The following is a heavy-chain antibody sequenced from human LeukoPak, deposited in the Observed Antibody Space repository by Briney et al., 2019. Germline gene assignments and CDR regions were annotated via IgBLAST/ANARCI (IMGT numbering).Heavy chain of an antibody. J-gene: IGHJ5*02. V-gene: IGHV4-59*01. D-gene: IGHD6-19*01. CDR2: IYYSGST. CDR3: ARGGIAVAWGWFDP. CDR1: GVTISSYY. Sequence: SESLTLTCTASGVTISSYYWSWIRQPPGKGLEWVGYIYYSGSTNYNPSLKSRVTISVDTSKNQFSLKLSSVTAADTAVYYCARGGIAVAWGWFDPWGQGTLVTVSS.